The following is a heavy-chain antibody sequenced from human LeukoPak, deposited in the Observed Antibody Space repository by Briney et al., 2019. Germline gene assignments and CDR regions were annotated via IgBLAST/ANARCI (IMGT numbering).Heavy chain of an antibody. V-gene: IGHV1-46*01. CDR2: INPSGGST. CDR3: ARDGDYHGNSVHFDY. Sequence: SVEVSCKTSGYTFTNYFIHWVRPAPGQGVEWMGIINPSGGSTTYSPTFQGRVTLTKDTSTSTVYLGLSSLGSEDTAVYYYARDGDYHGNSVHFDYWGQGTLVTVSS. J-gene: IGHJ4*02. D-gene: IGHD4-23*01. CDR1: GYTFTNYF.